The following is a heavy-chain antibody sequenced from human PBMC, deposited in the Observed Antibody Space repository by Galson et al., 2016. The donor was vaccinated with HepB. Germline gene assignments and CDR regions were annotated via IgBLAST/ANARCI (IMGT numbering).Heavy chain of an antibody. CDR2: VYYTGNT. V-gene: IGHV4-59*12. CDR1: GGSITTYY. D-gene: IGHD1-1*01. CDR3: AKRTTGGAFDI. J-gene: IGHJ3*02. Sequence: SETLSLTCSVSGGSITTYYWSWIRQPPGKGLEWIGYVYYTGNTNSNPSLKSRLTMYVDTSKNQFSLKLSRVTAADTAVYYCAKRTTGGAFDIWGQGTMVSVSS.